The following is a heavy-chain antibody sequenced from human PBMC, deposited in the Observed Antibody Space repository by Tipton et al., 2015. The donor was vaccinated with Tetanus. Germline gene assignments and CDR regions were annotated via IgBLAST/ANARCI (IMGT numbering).Heavy chain of an antibody. CDR2: IYYSGRT. V-gene: IGHV4-59*12. CDR1: GGSISSYY. Sequence: TLSLTCTVSGGSISSYYWSWIRQPPGKGLEWIGDIYYSGRTNYNPSHKSRVTISVDTSKNHFSLRLSSVTAADTAVYYCARCQIWFDPWGQGPLVTVSS. J-gene: IGHJ5*02. CDR3: ARCQIWFDP.